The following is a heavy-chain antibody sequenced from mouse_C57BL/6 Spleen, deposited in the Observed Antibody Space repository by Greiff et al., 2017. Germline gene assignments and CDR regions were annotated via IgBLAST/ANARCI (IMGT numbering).Heavy chain of an antibody. J-gene: IGHJ4*01. CDR3: ARGLGDYGAMDY. D-gene: IGHD2-4*01. Sequence: QVQLQQSGAELARPGASVKLSCKASGYTFTSYGISWVKQRTGQGLEWIGEIYPRSGNTYYNEKFKGKATLTADKSSSTAYMELRSLTSEDSAVYFCARGLGDYGAMDYWGQGTSVTVSS. V-gene: IGHV1-81*01. CDR1: GYTFTSYG. CDR2: IYPRSGNT.